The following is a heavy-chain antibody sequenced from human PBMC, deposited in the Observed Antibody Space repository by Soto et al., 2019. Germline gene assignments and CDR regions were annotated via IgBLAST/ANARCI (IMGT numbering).Heavy chain of an antibody. CDR1: GNTFTSYD. J-gene: IGHJ4*02. V-gene: IGHV1-8*01. CDR3: ARGRASGSYYLLDY. Sequence: TVLSNASGNTFTSYDINWVRQATGHGLEWMGWINPNSGNIGYAQKFQGRVTMTRDTAIRTAYMEVSRLRSDDTAVYYCARGRASGSYYLLDYWGQGTLVTVSS. CDR2: INPNSGNI. D-gene: IGHD3-10*01.